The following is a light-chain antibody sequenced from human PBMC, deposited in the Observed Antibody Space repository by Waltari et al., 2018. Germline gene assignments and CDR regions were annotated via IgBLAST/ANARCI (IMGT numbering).Light chain of an antibody. CDR2: EGF. CDR3: SLYSTTTDM. V-gene: IGLV2-23*01. Sequence: QSALTQPASVSGSPGQSIPISCTGPSIDVGNYKILSLYPPHPGKPPKLIIYEGFKRPSGVSDRFSGSQSANTASLTISGLQAEDEADYYCSLYSTTTDMFGGGTKVSVL. J-gene: IGLJ3*02. CDR1: SIDVGNYKI.